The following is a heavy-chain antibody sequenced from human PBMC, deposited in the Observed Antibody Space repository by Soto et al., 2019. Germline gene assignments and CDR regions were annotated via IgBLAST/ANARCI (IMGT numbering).Heavy chain of an antibody. V-gene: IGHV1-69*05. CDR2: IIPIFSTP. CDR3: ARDKDRQPLGGNYYYGIDV. J-gene: IGHJ6*02. D-gene: IGHD2-15*01. Sequence: QVQLVQSGAEVKKPGSSVTVSCKASGGTFGNSAISWVRQAPGQGLEWMGGIIPIFSTPDYAQKFQGRVKITPDEPTTTAYMELTSLKSEDTAVYYCARDKDRQPLGGNYYYGIDVWGQGTTVTVSS. CDR1: GGTFGNSA.